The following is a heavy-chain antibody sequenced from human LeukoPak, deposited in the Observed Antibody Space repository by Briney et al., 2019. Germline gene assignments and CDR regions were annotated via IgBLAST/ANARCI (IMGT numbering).Heavy chain of an antibody. CDR1: GFTVSSNY. CDR2: IYSGGST. CDR3: ASSGISYYYGMDV. V-gene: IGHV3-66*01. Sequence: GGSLRLSCAASGFTVSSNYMSWVRQAPGKGLEWVSVIYSGGSTYYADSVKGRFTISRDNSKNTLYLQMNSPRAEDTAVYYCASSGISYYYGMDVWGQGTTVTVSS. J-gene: IGHJ6*02. D-gene: IGHD2-21*01.